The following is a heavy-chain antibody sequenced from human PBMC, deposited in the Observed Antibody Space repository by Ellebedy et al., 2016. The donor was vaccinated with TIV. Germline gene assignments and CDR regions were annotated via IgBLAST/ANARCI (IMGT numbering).Heavy chain of an antibody. Sequence: SETLSLXXTVSGGSVSSGSYYWSWIRQPPGKGLDWIGIIYYSGSTYYNPSLNSRVTISIDTSKNQFSLNLSSVTAADTAVYYCARPLRSTVTTSIYFDYWGQGTLVTVSS. CDR3: ARPLRSTVTTSIYFDY. D-gene: IGHD4-17*01. CDR1: GGSVSSGSYY. CDR2: IYYSGST. J-gene: IGHJ4*02. V-gene: IGHV4-39*01.